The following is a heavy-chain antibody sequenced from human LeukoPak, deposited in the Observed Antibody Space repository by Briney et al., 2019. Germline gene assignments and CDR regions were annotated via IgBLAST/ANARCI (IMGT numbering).Heavy chain of an antibody. Sequence: SETLSLTCTVSGGSISSSSFFWAWIRQPPGKGLEWIGSVSYSGSNYNPSLKSRVTISLDTSKNQFSLKLSSVTAADTAVYYCARRFDHWGQGTLVTVSS. CDR2: VSYSGS. CDR1: GGSISSSSFF. J-gene: IGHJ4*02. V-gene: IGHV4-39*01. CDR3: ARRFDH.